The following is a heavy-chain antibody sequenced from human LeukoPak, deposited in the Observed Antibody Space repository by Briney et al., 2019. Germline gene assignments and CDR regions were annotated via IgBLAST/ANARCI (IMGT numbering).Heavy chain of an antibody. V-gene: IGHV3-21*01. CDR2: ISSSSSYI. Sequence: GGSLRLSCAASGFTFSSYSMNWVRQAPGKGLEWVSSISSSSSYIYYADSVKGRFTTSRDNAKNSLYLQMNSLRAEDTAVYYCARLVGGSEGYWGQGTLVTVSS. CDR1: GFTFSSYS. D-gene: IGHD4-23*01. J-gene: IGHJ4*02. CDR3: ARLVGGSEGY.